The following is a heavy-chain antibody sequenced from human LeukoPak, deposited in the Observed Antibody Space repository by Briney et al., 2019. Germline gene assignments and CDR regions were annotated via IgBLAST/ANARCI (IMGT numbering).Heavy chain of an antibody. CDR1: GFTFGDYA. V-gene: IGHV3-49*04. J-gene: IGHJ4*02. CDR3: IGTYYYDSSGYYFDY. D-gene: IGHD3-22*01. Sequence: PGESLRLSCTASGFTFGDYAMIWVRQAPGKGLEWVGFIRSKAYRGTTEYAASVKGRFTISRDDSKSIAYLQMNSLKTEDTAVYYCIGTYYYDSSGYYFDYWGQGTLVTVSS. CDR2: IRSKAYRGTT.